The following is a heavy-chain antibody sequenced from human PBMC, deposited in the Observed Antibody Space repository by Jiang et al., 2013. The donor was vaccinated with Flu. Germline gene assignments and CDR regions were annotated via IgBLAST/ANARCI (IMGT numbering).Heavy chain of an antibody. CDR2: INHSGST. Sequence: LLKPSETLSLTCAVYGGSFSGYYWSWIRQPPGKGLEWIGEINHSGSTNYNPSLKSRVTISVDTSKNQFSLKLSSVTAADTAVYYCAREARTPAAIFYWGQGTLVTVSS. CDR1: GGSFSGYY. D-gene: IGHD2-2*01. J-gene: IGHJ4*02. CDR3: AREARTPAAIFY. V-gene: IGHV4-34*01.